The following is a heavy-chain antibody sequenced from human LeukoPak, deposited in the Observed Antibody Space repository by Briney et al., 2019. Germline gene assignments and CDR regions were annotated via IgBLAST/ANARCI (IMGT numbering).Heavy chain of an antibody. J-gene: IGHJ3*01. V-gene: IGHV3-7*01. CDR2: IKTDGSVK. CDR1: GFNFSTFW. CDR3: VRDSDYQRYSGVRYAHYDALDL. D-gene: IGHD2-21*01. Sequence: GGSLRFSCAASGFNFSTFWMAWIRQAPGKGLEWVANIKTDGSVKHYMDSMEGRFTISRDNAGSSLYLQINSLRAEDTALYYCVRDSDYQRYSGVRYAHYDALDLWGHGTMVTVSS.